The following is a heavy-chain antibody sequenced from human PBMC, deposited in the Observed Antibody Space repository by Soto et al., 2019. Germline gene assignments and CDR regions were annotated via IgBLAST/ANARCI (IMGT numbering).Heavy chain of an antibody. CDR2: INNDGSST. CDR1: GFTFSSFW. D-gene: IGHD2-2*01. CDR3: AKRVVDTFGLSY. V-gene: IGHV3-74*01. J-gene: IGHJ4*02. Sequence: EVQLVESGGGLVQPGGSLRLSCAVSGFTFSSFWMHWVRQAPGEGLVWVSRINNDGSSTSYADSVKCRVTISRDNAKNTLYLQMNSLRVEDTAMYYCAKRVVDTFGLSYWGQGTLVTVSS.